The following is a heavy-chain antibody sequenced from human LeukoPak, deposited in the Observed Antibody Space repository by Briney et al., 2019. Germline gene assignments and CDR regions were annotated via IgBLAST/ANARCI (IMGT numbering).Heavy chain of an antibody. V-gene: IGHV3-23*01. CDR1: GFTFSSYI. CDR2: VTTSGDDA. D-gene: IGHD6-6*01. CDR3: ARMGYSSSLPDY. J-gene: IGHJ4*02. Sequence: GGSLRLSCAASGFTFSSYIMSWVRQAPGKGLEWVSTVTTSGDDAYYADSVKGRFTISRDNSKNTLFLQMNSLRAEDTAVYYCARMGYSSSLPDYWGQGTLVTVSS.